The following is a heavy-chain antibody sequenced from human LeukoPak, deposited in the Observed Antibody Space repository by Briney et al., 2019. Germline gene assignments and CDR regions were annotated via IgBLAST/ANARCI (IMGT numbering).Heavy chain of an antibody. CDR2: IIPIFGTA. Sequence: ASVKVSCKASGGTFSSYAISWVRQAPGQGLEWMGGIIPIFGTANYAQKFQGRVTITADKFTSTAYMELRSLRSDDTAVYYCTRGSWPIDYWGQGTLVTVSS. CDR1: GGTFSSYA. J-gene: IGHJ4*02. V-gene: IGHV1-69*06. CDR3: TRGSWPIDY. D-gene: IGHD5-24*01.